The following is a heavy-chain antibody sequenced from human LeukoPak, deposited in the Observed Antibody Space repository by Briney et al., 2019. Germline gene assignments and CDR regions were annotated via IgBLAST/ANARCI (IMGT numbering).Heavy chain of an antibody. V-gene: IGHV3-7*01. D-gene: IGHD3-10*01. CDR1: GFTFSDFW. CDR3: ARGGTKLLWFGESTSYYGMDV. J-gene: IGHJ6*02. Sequence: PGGSLRLSCAGSGFTFSDFWMTWVRQTPGKGLEWVANIKQDGSKIYYVDSVKGRFTISRDNAKNSLYLQMNNLRAEDTAVYYCARGGTKLLWFGESTSYYGMDVWGQGTTVTVSS. CDR2: IKQDGSKI.